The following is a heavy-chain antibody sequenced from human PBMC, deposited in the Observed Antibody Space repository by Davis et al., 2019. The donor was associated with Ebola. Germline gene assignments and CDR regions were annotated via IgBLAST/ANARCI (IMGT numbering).Heavy chain of an antibody. V-gene: IGHV3-21*01. CDR1: GFIFSSYV. J-gene: IGHJ3*02. CDR2: LGTSADT. Sequence: GESLKISCAASGFIFSSYVMSWVRQAPGKGLEWVSTLGTSADTYYADSVKGRFTISRDNAKNSLYLQMNSLSAEDTAVYHCARGGYYDSSGYSHEAFDIWGQGTMVTVSS. CDR3: ARGGYYDSSGYSHEAFDI. D-gene: IGHD3-22*01.